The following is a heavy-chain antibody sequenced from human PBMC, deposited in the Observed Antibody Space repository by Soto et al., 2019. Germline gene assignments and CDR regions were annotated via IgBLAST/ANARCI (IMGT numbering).Heavy chain of an antibody. CDR2: ISYDGSNK. CDR1: GFTFSSYG. J-gene: IGHJ4*02. CDR3: ARSPYSVSYLYYFDY. D-gene: IGHD1-26*01. V-gene: IGHV3-30*03. Sequence: QVQLVESGGGVVQPGRSLRLSCAASGFTFSSYGMHWVRQAPGKGLEWVAVISYDGSNKYYADSVKGRFTISRDNSKNTLYLQMNSLRAADTAVYYCARSPYSVSYLYYFDYWGQGTLVTVSS.